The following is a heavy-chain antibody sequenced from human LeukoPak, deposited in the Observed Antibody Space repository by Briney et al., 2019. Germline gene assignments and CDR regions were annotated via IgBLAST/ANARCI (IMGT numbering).Heavy chain of an antibody. Sequence: GESLRLSCAASGFTFSSYWMHWVRQAPGKGLVWVSRINSDGSSTSYADSVKGRFTISRDNAKNTLYLQMNSLRAEDTAVYYCARDRVSYCGGDCSNWFDPWGQGTLVTVSS. CDR1: GFTFSSYW. CDR3: ARDRVSYCGGDCSNWFDP. V-gene: IGHV3-74*01. CDR2: INSDGSST. D-gene: IGHD2-21*02. J-gene: IGHJ5*02.